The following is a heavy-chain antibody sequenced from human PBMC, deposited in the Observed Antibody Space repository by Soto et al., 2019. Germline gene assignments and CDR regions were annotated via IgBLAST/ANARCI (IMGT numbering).Heavy chain of an antibody. CDR3: ARLGAYYQAMDS. Sequence: SETLSLTCTVSGGSISSSSYYWGWIRQPPGKGLEWIGYIYYTGTTSYNPSLQSRVSISVDTSKNEVSLKLTSVTAADTAVYFCARLGAYYQAMDSWGQGTLVTVSS. CDR1: GGSISSSSYY. CDR2: IYYTGTT. V-gene: IGHV4-39*07. D-gene: IGHD3-22*01. J-gene: IGHJ1*01.